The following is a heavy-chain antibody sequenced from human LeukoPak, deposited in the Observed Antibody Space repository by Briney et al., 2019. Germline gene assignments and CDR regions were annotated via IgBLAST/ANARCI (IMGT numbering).Heavy chain of an antibody. D-gene: IGHD4-17*01. CDR1: GFSFSTYA. CDR3: ARPTYGDYGMDV. Sequence: GGSLRLSCAASGFSFSTYAMSWVRQAPGKGQDWVSGVNGNGGSTSYADSVKGRFTIFRDNSKNTVYLQMNSLRDEDTAVYYCARPTYGDYGMDVWGQGTTVTVSS. V-gene: IGHV3-23*01. J-gene: IGHJ6*02. CDR2: VNGNGGST.